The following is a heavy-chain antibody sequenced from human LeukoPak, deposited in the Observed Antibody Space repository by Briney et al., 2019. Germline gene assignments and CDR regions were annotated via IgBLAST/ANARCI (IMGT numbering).Heavy chain of an antibody. CDR1: GYTFTNYD. V-gene: IGHV1-18*01. Sequence: GASVTVSCKASGYTFTNYDISWVRQAPGQRLEWMGWINPYDGNTNYAQNLQGRVTMTTDTSTSTAYMELRSLRSDDRAVYYCARGGGGWYFDLWGRGTLVAVSS. J-gene: IGHJ2*01. D-gene: IGHD3-16*01. CDR2: INPYDGNT. CDR3: ARGGGGWYFDL.